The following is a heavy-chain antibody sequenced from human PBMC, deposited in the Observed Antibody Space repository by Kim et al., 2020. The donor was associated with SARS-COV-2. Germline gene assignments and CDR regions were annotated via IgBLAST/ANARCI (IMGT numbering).Heavy chain of an antibody. CDR2: INPNSGGT. D-gene: IGHD6-13*01. CDR1: GYTFTDFY. J-gene: IGHJ4*02. Sequence: ASVKVSCKASGYTFTDFYIHWVRQAPGQGLEWMGWINPNSGGTKYAEKFQGGVTMTRDTSISTAYMELTRLTSDDTAVFYCATLQRLVGSDPGGYRGQGILVPVSS. V-gene: IGHV1-2*02. CDR3: ATLQRLVGSDPGGY.